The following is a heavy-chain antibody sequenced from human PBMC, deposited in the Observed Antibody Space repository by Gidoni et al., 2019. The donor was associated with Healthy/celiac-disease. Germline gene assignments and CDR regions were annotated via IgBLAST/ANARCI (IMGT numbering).Heavy chain of an antibody. CDR2: IYYSGST. CDR3: ARETPEGPDYDFWSGYYSNWFDP. CDR1: GGSISSYY. V-gene: IGHV4-59*01. Sequence: QVQLQESGPGLVKPSETLSLTCTVSGGSISSYYWSWLRQPPGKGLEWIGYIYYSGSTNYNPSLKRRVTISVDTSKNQFSLKLSSVTAADTAVYYCARETPEGPDYDFWSGYYSNWFDPWGQGTLVTVSS. D-gene: IGHD3-3*01. J-gene: IGHJ5*02.